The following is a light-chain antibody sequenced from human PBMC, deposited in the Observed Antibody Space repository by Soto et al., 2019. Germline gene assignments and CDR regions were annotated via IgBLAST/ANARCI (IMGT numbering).Light chain of an antibody. CDR2: DAS. J-gene: IGKJ1*01. CDR1: QTVSSY. CDR3: QKRSNWPTWT. V-gene: IGKV3-11*01. Sequence: EMAMTQSPATLSVSPGERATLSCRASQTVSSYLAWYQQKPGQAPRLLIYDASNRATGIPDRFSGSGSGTDFTLTISRLKPEDSAVYYCQKRSNWPTWTFGQGTKVDIK.